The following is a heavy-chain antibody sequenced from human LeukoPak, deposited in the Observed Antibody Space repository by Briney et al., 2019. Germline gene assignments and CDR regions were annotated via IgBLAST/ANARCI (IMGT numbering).Heavy chain of an antibody. D-gene: IGHD3-10*02. CDR3: AELGTTMIGGV. V-gene: IGHV3-48*04. J-gene: IGHJ6*04. CDR1: GFTFNNYI. Sequence: GGSLRLSCAASGFTFNNYIMNWVRQAPGKGLEWVSYISSSGSTIYYADSVKGRFTISRDNAKNSLYLQMNSLRAEDTAVYYCAELGTTMIGGVWGKGTTVTISS. CDR2: ISSSGSTI.